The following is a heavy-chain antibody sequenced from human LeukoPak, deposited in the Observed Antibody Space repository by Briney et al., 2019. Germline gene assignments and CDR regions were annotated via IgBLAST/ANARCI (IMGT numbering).Heavy chain of an antibody. J-gene: IGHJ4*02. CDR1: GFTFSSYA. Sequence: GGSLRLSCAASGFTFSSYAMSWVRQAPGKGLEWVSAISGSGGSTYYADSVKGRFTISRDNSKNTLYLQMNSLRAEDTAVYYCAKAGSGSYYGMESHFDYWGREPWSPSPQ. D-gene: IGHD1-26*01. CDR3: AKAGSGSYYGMESHFDY. V-gene: IGHV3-23*01. CDR2: ISGSGGST.